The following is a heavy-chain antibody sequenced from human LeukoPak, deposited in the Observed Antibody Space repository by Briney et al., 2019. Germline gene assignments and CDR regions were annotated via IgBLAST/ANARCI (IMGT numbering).Heavy chain of an antibody. CDR3: ARDVRYCSGGSCYFLVGYYGMDV. V-gene: IGHV3-74*03. CDR1: GFTFSTYW. J-gene: IGHJ6*02. CDR2: TNGDGTST. D-gene: IGHD2-15*01. Sequence: GGSLRLSCAASGFTFSTYWMHWVRQAPGKGLLWVSRTNGDGTSTKYADSVKGRFTISRDNARHTLYLQMNSLRAEDTAVYYCARDVRYCSGGSCYFLVGYYGMDVWGQGTTVTVSS.